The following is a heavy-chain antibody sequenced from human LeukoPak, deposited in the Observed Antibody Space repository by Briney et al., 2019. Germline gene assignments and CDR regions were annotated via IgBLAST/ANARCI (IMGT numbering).Heavy chain of an antibody. CDR3: AKVHGSLEDSASWFDY. V-gene: IGHV3-23*01. J-gene: IGHJ4*02. D-gene: IGHD6-6*01. CDR2: ISGSGGPT. CDR1: GFTFSTSA. Sequence: GGSLRLSCVASGFTFSTSAMTWVRHPPGKGLGGVSVISGSGGPTYHEDSVKGPSTISTHNTQNTLYLQRSGLRAEDTAIYFCAKVHGSLEDSASWFDYWGQGTLGTVSS.